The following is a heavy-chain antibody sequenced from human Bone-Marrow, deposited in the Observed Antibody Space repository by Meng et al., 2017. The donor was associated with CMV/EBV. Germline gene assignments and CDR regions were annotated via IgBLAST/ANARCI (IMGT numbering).Heavy chain of an antibody. Sequence: GESLKISCAASGFSLRGNYVSWVRQASGKGLEWVSGIYDTVSTFYAGSVKGRFIISGDNSKNTIDLQMSNLNAEDTAVYFCSSVTYCGDVNCLKIFTNWGRGTLVAVSS. CDR2: IYDTVST. CDR1: GFSLRGNY. V-gene: IGHV3-53*01. D-gene: IGHD2-21*01. CDR3: SSVTYCGDVNCLKIFTN. J-gene: IGHJ4*02.